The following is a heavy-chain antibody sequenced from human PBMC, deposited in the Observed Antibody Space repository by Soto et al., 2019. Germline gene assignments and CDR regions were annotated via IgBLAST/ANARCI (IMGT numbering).Heavy chain of an antibody. D-gene: IGHD2-15*01. CDR1: GGSITSGGFY. J-gene: IGHJ3*01. CDR2: VHYSVGT. V-gene: IGHV4-31*03. CDR3: ASHQDCGSGTCYGDYDALDV. Sequence: SETLSLTCTVSGGSITSGGFYWSWIRQNPGKGLEWIGYVHYSVGTYYDPSLRSRITISLDTSKNQFSLTLSSVTAADTAMYYCASHQDCGSGTCYGDYDALDVWGQGTMVTVSS.